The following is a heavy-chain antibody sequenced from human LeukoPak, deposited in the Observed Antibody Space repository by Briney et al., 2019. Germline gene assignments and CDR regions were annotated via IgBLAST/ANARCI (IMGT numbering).Heavy chain of an antibody. CDR2: MNPDSGNT. CDR1: EYTFTSYD. V-gene: IGHV1-8*01. Sequence: GASVKVSCKASEYTFTSYDINWVRQATGQGLEWMGWMNPDSGNTGYAQKFQGRVTMTRNTSINTAYMELSSLRSEDTAVYYCARHDGDSSGYYLPSGAFDIWGQGTMVTVSS. J-gene: IGHJ3*02. CDR3: ARHDGDSSGYYLPSGAFDI. D-gene: IGHD3-22*01.